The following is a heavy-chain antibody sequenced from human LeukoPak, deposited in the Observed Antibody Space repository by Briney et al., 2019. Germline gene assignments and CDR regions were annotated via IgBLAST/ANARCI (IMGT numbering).Heavy chain of an antibody. Sequence: SETLSLTCTVSGGSISSDYWSWIRQPPGKGLEWIGSIHNIGSTNYNPSLKSRVTISVDTSKNQFSLELSSVTAADTAVCYCARRGSSWSYFDYWGQGTLVTVSS. J-gene: IGHJ4*02. D-gene: IGHD6-13*01. CDR2: IHNIGST. CDR1: GGSISSDY. CDR3: ARRGSSWSYFDY. V-gene: IGHV4-59*08.